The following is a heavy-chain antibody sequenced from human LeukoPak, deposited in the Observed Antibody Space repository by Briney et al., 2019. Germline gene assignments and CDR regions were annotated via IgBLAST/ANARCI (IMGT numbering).Heavy chain of an antibody. J-gene: IGHJ4*02. CDR2: ISSSSSYI. V-gene: IGHV3-11*06. CDR1: GFTFSDYY. CDR3: AREGGRDGYNSN. D-gene: IGHD5-24*01. Sequence: AGGSLRLSCAASGFTFSDYYMSWIRQAPGKGLEWVSSISSSSSYIYYADSVKGRFTISRDNAKNSLYLQMNSLRAEDTAVYYCAREGGRDGYNSNWGQGTLVTVSS.